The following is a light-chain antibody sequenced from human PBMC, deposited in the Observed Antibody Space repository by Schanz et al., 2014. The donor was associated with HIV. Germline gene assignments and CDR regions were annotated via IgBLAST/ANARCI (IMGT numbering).Light chain of an antibody. CDR2: DND. CDR1: NSNIAFNY. V-gene: IGLV1-51*01. Sequence: QSVLTQPPSVSAAPGQSVLISCSGSNSNIAFNYVSWYQQVPGRAPRLLIYDNDKLSSGVPDRFSGSKSGTSATLGITGLQTGDEADYYCVTWDSSLSVVVFGGGTKLTVL. CDR3: VTWDSSLSVVV. J-gene: IGLJ2*01.